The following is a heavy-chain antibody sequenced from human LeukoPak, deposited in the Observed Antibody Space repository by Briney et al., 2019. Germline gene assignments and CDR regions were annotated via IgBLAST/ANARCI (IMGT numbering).Heavy chain of an antibody. J-gene: IGHJ4*02. V-gene: IGHV3-23*01. D-gene: IGHD2-21*01. CDR2: IYESGQTT. CDR3: AKDYRIGYSDHFDY. Sequence: GGSLRLSCVGSGFTFSSHAMSWVRQAPEKGLEWVSGIYESGQTTHYADSVKGRFSTSRDNSKNTLYLQMDSLRGEDTAIYYCAKDYRIGYSDHFDYWGQGALVTVSS. CDR1: GFTFSSHA.